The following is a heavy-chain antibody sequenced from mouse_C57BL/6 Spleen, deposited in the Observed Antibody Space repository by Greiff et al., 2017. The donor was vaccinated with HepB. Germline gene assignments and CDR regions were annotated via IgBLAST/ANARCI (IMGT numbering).Heavy chain of an antibody. D-gene: IGHD1-1*01. V-gene: IGHV1-55*01. CDR2: IYPGSGST. CDR1: GYTFTSYW. J-gene: IGHJ2*01. Sequence: QVQLQQPGAELVKPGASVKMSCKASGYTFTSYWITWVKQRPGQGLEWIGDIYPGSGSTNYNEKFKSKATLTVDTSSSTAYMQLSSLTSRDSAVYYCAGSYCYDSSYGYWGQGTTLTDSS. CDR3: AGSYCYDSSYGY.